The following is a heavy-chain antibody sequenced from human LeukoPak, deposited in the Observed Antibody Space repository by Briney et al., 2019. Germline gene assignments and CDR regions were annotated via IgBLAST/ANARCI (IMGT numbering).Heavy chain of an antibody. Sequence: GGSLRLSCTASGFTFGDYSMSWVRQAPGKGLEWVGVIRSKAYGGTTEYAASVKGRFTIARDDSTSIAYLQMNSLKTEDTAVYYCTRVVGGYYYYMDVWGKGTTVTISS. D-gene: IGHD2-2*01. V-gene: IGHV3-49*04. CDR1: GFTFGDYS. CDR3: TRVVGGYYYYMDV. CDR2: IRSKAYGGTT. J-gene: IGHJ6*03.